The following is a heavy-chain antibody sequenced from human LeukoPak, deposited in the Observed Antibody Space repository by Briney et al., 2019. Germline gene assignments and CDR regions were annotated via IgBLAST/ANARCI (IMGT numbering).Heavy chain of an antibody. Sequence: GGSLRLSCAASGFTFSSYAMHWVRQAPGKGLEWVAVISYDGSNKYYADSVKGRFTISRDNSKNTLYLQMNSLRAEDTAVYYCGRDRCGSFCHYYYGMDVWGQGTTVTVSS. V-gene: IGHV3-30*04. CDR1: GFTFSSYA. CDR3: GRDRCGSFCHYYYGMDV. CDR2: ISYDGSNK. J-gene: IGHJ6*02. D-gene: IGHD1-26*01.